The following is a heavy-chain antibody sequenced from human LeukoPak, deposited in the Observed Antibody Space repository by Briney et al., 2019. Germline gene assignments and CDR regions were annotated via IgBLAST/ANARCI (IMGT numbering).Heavy chain of an antibody. CDR2: ISSSSSYI. D-gene: IGHD6-19*01. J-gene: IGHJ6*02. V-gene: IGHV3-21*01. CDR1: GFTFGSYS. Sequence: GGSLRLSCAASGFTFGSYSMNWVRQAPGKGLEWVSSISSSSSYIYYADSVKGRFTISRDNAKNSLYLQMNSLRAEDTAVYYCARDSSGWYGLDVWGQGTTVTVSS. CDR3: ARDSSGWYGLDV.